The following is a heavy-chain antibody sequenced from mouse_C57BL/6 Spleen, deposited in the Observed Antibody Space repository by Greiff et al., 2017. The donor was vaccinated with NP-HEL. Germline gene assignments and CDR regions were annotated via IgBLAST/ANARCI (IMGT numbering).Heavy chain of an antibody. V-gene: IGHV5-17*01. CDR1: GFTFSDYG. CDR2: ISSGSSTI. CDR3: ARLDYDRRNFDF. J-gene: IGHJ2*01. Sequence: EVQRVESGGGLVKPGGSLKLSCAASGFTFSDYGMHWVRQAPEKGLEWVAYISSGSSTIYYADTVKGRCTISRDNAKNTLFLQMTSLRSEDTAMYYCARLDYDRRNFDFWGQGTTLTVSS. D-gene: IGHD2-4*01.